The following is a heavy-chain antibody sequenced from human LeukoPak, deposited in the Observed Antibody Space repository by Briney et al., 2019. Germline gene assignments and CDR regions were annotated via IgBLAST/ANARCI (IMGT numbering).Heavy chain of an antibody. CDR3: ARNRGIYDILTGYYSADAFDI. J-gene: IGHJ3*02. CDR1: GGSISSYY. V-gene: IGHV4-59*01. CDR2: IYYSGST. Sequence: SETLSLTCTVSGGSISSYYWSWIRQPPGKGLEWIGYIYYSGSTNYNPSLKSRVTISVDTSKNQFSLKLSSVTAADTAVYYCARNRGIYDILTGYYSADAFDIWGQGTMVTVSS. D-gene: IGHD3-9*01.